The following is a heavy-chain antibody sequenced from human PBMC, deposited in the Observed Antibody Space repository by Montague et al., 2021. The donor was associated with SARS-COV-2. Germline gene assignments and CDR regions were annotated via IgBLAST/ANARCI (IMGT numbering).Heavy chain of an antibody. J-gene: IGHJ3*02. D-gene: IGHD3-10*01. V-gene: IGHV3-30-3*01. CDR2: ISYDGSNK. CDR1: GFTFSRYA. Sequence: SLRLSCAASGFTFSRYAMHWVRQAPGKGLEWVAVISYDGSNKYYADSVKGRFTISRDNSKNTLYLQMNSLRAEDTAVYYCARAAQKQYVLLWFGELLHDAFDIWGQETMVTVSS. CDR3: ARAAQKQYVLLWFGELLHDAFDI.